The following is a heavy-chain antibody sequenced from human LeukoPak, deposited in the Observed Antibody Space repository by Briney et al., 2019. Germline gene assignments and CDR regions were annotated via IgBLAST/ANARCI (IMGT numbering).Heavy chain of an antibody. CDR2: ISSDGSNT. CDR3: ARGKYGDLTTYNYLDY. Sequence: GRSLRLSCAASGFTFRAYTIHWVRQAPGKGLEWVSVISSDGSNTYYAVSVKGRFTLSRDISKNTLYLQMNRLRAEDTAVYYCARGKYGDLTTYNYLDYWGQGTLVTVSS. CDR1: GFTFRAYT. J-gene: IGHJ4*02. V-gene: IGHV3-30-3*01. D-gene: IGHD4-17*01.